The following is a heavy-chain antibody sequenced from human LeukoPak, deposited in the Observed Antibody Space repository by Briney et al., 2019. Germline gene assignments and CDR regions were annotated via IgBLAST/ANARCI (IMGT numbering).Heavy chain of an antibody. V-gene: IGHV3-48*01. CDR3: ARGSLTRFDY. D-gene: IGHD4-23*01. CDR2: ISSSSSTI. Sequence: GGSLRLSCAASGFTFSSYWMSWVRQAPGKGLEWVSYISSSSSTIYYADSVKGRFTISRDNAKNSLYLQMNSLRAEDTAVYYCARGSLTRFDYWGQGTLVTVSS. J-gene: IGHJ4*02. CDR1: GFTFSSYW.